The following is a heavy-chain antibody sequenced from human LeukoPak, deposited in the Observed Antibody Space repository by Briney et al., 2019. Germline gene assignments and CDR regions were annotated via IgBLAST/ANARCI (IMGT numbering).Heavy chain of an antibody. J-gene: IGHJ4*02. CDR1: GFTFSNYA. CDR3: AKGYSSAWYGLLDN. D-gene: IGHD6-19*01. Sequence: GGSLRLSCAASGFTFSNYAITWVRQAPGKGLEWVSTFGHRGGDTYYAGSVKGRFTISRDNSKNTLYLHMNSLRGEDTAVYYCAKGYSSAWYGLLDNWGQGTLDAVSS. V-gene: IGHV3-23*01. CDR2: FGHRGGDT.